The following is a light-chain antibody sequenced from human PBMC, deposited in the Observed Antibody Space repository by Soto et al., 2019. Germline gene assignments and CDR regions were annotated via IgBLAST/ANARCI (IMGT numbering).Light chain of an antibody. J-gene: IGKJ1*01. CDR3: QHYDTYTPMWT. V-gene: IGKV1-5*03. Sequence: DIQLAQSPSTLSASVGDRITITCRATQSINWLAWYQQKPGKAPKLLIFEASRLESGVPSRFSGSGSGTEFTLTISSRQPDDFGTYYCQHYDTYTPMWTFGQGTKVDVK. CDR2: EAS. CDR1: QSINW.